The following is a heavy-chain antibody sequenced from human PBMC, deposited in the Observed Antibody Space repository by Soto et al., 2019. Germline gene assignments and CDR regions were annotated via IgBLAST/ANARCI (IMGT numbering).Heavy chain of an antibody. CDR3: ASGYYYDSSGYYPAEYFQH. CDR2: IIPFFATA. CDR1: GGTFSSYA. J-gene: IGHJ1*01. V-gene: IGHV1-69*01. Sequence: QVQLVQSGAEVKKPGSSVKVSCKASGGTFSSYAISWVRQAPGQGLEWMGGIIPFFATANYAQKFQGRVTITADESTSTAYMELSSLRSEDTAVYYCASGYYYDSSGYYPAEYFQHWCQGTLVTVCS. D-gene: IGHD3-22*01.